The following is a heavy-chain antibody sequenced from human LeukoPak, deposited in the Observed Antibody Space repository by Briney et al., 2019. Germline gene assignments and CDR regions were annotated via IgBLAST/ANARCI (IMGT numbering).Heavy chain of an antibody. CDR3: ARYSRSADWFDP. J-gene: IGHJ5*02. D-gene: IGHD6-13*01. CDR1: GYTFTGYY. V-gene: IGHV1-2*02. CDR2: INPNSGGT. Sequence: ASVKVTCKASGYTFTGYYMHWVRQAPGQGLEWMGWINPNSGGTNYAQKFQGRVTMTRDTSISTAYMELSRLRSDDTAVYYCARYSRSADWFDPWGQGTLVTVSS.